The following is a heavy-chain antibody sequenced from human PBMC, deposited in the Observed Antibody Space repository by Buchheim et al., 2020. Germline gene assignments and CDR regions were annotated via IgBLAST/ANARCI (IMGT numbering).Heavy chain of an antibody. CDR1: EFTFSTYW. D-gene: IGHD1-1*01. CDR3: ARGLGTGTPIDY. Sequence: EVQLVESGGGLVQPGGSLRLSCAASEFTFSTYWMRWVRQAPGKGLEWVANIKQDGSEKYYVDSVKGRFTISRDNAQNSLYLQMNSLRAEDTAVYYCARGLGTGTPIDYWGQGTL. J-gene: IGHJ4*02. V-gene: IGHV3-7*01. CDR2: IKQDGSEK.